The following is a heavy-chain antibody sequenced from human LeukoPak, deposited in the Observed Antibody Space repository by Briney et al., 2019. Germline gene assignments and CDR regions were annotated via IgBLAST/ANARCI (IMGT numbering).Heavy chain of an antibody. D-gene: IGHD3-22*01. V-gene: IGHV3-23*01. CDR3: AKAVDYYDSSPPDY. J-gene: IGHJ4*02. CDR1: GFTFFSYA. Sequence: GGSLRLSCTASGFTFFSYAMSWDRQAPGKGLEWVSGISGTGGSTYYADSVKGRFTISRDNSKNTLYLQMSSLRAEDTAIYYCAKAVDYYDSSPPDYWGQGTLVTVSS. CDR2: ISGTGGST.